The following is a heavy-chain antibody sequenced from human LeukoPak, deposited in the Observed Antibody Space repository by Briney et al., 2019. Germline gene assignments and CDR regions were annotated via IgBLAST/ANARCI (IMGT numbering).Heavy chain of an antibody. CDR1: GFTFSSYD. CDR2: ISYDGSNK. J-gene: IGHJ4*02. D-gene: IGHD3-10*01. V-gene: IGHV3-30-3*01. CDR3: ARGPLVYHGSGSYLNY. Sequence: GGSLRLSCAASGFTFSSYDMHWVRHAPGKGREWVAVISYDGSNKYYADSVKGRFTISRDNSKNTLYLQMNSLRDEDTALYYCARGPLVYHGSGSYLNYWGQGTLVTVSS.